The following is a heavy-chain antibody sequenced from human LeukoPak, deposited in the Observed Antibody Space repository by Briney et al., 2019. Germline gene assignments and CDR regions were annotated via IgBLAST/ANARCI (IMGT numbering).Heavy chain of an antibody. CDR2: MNPNSGNT. J-gene: IGHJ4*02. V-gene: IGHV1-8*01. CDR1: GYTFTSYD. CDR3: AKRSLYSNGWYDFDY. D-gene: IGHD6-19*01. Sequence: ASVKVSCKASGYTFTSYDINWVRQATGQGLEWMGWMNPNSGNTGYAQKFQGRVTMTRNTSISTAYMELSSLRAEDTATYYCAKRSLYSNGWYDFDYWGQGTLVTVSS.